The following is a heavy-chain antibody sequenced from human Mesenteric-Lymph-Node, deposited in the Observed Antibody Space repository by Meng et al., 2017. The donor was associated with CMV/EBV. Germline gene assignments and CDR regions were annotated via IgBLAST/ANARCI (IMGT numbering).Heavy chain of an antibody. Sequence: GESLKISCAASGCTFSGSAMHWVRQASGKGLEWVGRIRSKANSYATAYAASVKGRFTISRDDSKNTAYLQMNSLKTEDTAVYYCTRSSDVTPYYYYYGMDVWGQGTTVTVSS. V-gene: IGHV3-73*01. CDR2: IRSKANSYAT. CDR3: TRSSDVTPYYYYYGMDV. J-gene: IGHJ6*02. CDR1: GCTFSGSA. D-gene: IGHD6-25*01.